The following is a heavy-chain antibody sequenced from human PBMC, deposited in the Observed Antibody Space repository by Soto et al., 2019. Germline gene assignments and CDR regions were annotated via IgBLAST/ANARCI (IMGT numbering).Heavy chain of an antibody. V-gene: IGHV3-23*01. D-gene: IGHD6-13*01. CDR1: GFAFSTYA. CDR3: AKVTKRAAAGRYEYYKYGMDV. Sequence: EVQLLESGGALEHPGGSLRLSCAAAGFAFSTYAMTWVRQAPGKGLERVSVISGSGGSSYYAASVKGRFTISRDKSKNTLFLQMNGLRAEDTAVYYCAKVTKRAAAGRYEYYKYGMDVWGQGTTVTVSS. CDR2: ISGSGGSS. J-gene: IGHJ6*02.